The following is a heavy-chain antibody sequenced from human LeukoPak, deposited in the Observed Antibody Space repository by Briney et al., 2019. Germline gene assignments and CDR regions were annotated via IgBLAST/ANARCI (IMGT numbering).Heavy chain of an antibody. D-gene: IGHD6-19*01. CDR2: IKQDGSEK. Sequence: GGSLRLSCAASGFTFSNYWMSWVRQAPGKGLEWVANIKQDGSEKYYVDSVKGRFTISRDNAKNSLYPQMNSLRAEDTAVYYCARGSGWYMYWGQGTLVTVSS. V-gene: IGHV3-7*01. J-gene: IGHJ4*02. CDR1: GFTFSNYW. CDR3: ARGSGWYMY.